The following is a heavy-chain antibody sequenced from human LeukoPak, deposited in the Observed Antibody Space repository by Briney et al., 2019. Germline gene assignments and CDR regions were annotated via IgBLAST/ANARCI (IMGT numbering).Heavy chain of an antibody. CDR1: GASISSGGYS. CDR2: IYHSGT. J-gene: IGHJ4*02. CDR3: ATERDLNGNAFDF. D-gene: IGHD2-8*01. Sequence: SGTLSLTCAVSGASISSGGYSWIWIRQPPGKGLEWIGYIYHSGTYYNPSLKSRVTISVDRSKNQFSLNLSSVTAADTAVYFCATERDLNGNAFDFWGQGTLVTVSS. V-gene: IGHV4-30-2*01.